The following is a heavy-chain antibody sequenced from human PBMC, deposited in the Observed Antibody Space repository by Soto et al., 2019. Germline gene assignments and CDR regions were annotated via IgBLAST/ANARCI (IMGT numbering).Heavy chain of an antibody. V-gene: IGHV3-30*18. CDR3: AKNPYPRVGYDFWSGYPDY. CDR1: GFTFSSYG. D-gene: IGHD3-3*01. Sequence: GGSLRLSCAASGFTFSSYGMHWVRQAPGKGLEWVAVISYDGSNKYYADSVKGRFTISRDNSKNTLYLQMNSLRAEDTAVYYCAKNPYPRVGYDFWSGYPDYWGQGTLVTVSS. J-gene: IGHJ4*02. CDR2: ISYDGSNK.